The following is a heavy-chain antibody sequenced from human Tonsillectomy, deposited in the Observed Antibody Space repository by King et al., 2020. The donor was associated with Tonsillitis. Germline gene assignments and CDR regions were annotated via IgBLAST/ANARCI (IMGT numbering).Heavy chain of an antibody. Sequence: QLVQSGGGLVQPGRSLRLSCAASGFTFDDYAMHWVRQAPGKGLVWVSGITWNSGSIGYADSVKGRFTISRDNAKNSLYLQMNSLRAEDTALYYCAKDTGRVAPTSFDAWGQGTLVTVS. CDR1: GFTFDDYA. D-gene: IGHD1-14*01. J-gene: IGHJ4*02. V-gene: IGHV3-9*01. CDR3: AKDTGRVAPTSFDA. CDR2: ITWNSGSI.